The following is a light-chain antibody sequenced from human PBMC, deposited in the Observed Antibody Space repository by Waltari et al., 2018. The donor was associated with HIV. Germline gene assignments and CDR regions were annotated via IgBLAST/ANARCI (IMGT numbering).Light chain of an antibody. J-gene: IGKJ2*01. CDR3: QQYNSYPYT. V-gene: IGKV1-5*03. CDR1: QSISSW. Sequence: DIQMTQSPSTLSASVGDRVTITCRASQSISSWLAWYQQKPGKAPKLLIYKASSVESGVPSRFSGSGSGTEFTLTISSLQPDDLATYYCQQYNSYPYTFGQGTKLEIK. CDR2: KAS.